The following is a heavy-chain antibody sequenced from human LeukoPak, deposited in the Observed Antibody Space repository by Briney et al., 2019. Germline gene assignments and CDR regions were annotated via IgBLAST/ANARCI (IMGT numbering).Heavy chain of an antibody. CDR3: AKKGPGSSSWYKYFDP. CDR2: ISAGGSHT. CDR1: GFTFSSYD. V-gene: IGHV3-23*01. D-gene: IGHD6-13*01. J-gene: IGHJ5*02. Sequence: GGSLRLSCAASGFTFSSYDMNWVRQAPGKGLEWVSTISAGGSHTYYADSVKGRFTISRDNSKNTLSLQMNSLRAEDTAVYYCAKKGPGSSSWYKYFDPWGQGVLVTVSS.